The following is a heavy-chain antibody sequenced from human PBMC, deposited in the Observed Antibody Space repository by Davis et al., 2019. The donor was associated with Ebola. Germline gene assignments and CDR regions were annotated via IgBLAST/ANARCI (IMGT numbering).Heavy chain of an antibody. V-gene: IGHV4-39*01. J-gene: IGHJ4*02. CDR3: ARGPNYVWGSYRYPY. D-gene: IGHD3-16*02. Sequence: SETLSLTCTVSGGSISSSSYYWGWIRQPPGKGLEWIGSIYYSGSTYYNPSLKSRVTISVDTSKNQFSLKLSSVTAADTAVYYCARGPNYVWGSYRYPYWGQGTLVTVSS. CDR2: IYYSGST. CDR1: GGSISSSSYY.